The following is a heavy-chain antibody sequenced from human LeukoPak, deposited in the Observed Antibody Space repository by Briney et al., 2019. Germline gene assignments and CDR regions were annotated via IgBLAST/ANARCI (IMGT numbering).Heavy chain of an antibody. CDR3: AREEVETSMVTVSRIRWFDP. CDR2: ISGSGTT. Sequence: QPGGSLRLSCAASGFSFSNYAMSWVRQAPGKGPEWVSAISGSGTTYYADSVRGRFTISRDNSMSTLCLQMNSLRAEDTAVYYCAREEVETSMVTVSRIRWFDPWGLGTLVTVSS. J-gene: IGHJ5*02. CDR1: GFSFSNYA. D-gene: IGHD5-18*01. V-gene: IGHV3-23*01.